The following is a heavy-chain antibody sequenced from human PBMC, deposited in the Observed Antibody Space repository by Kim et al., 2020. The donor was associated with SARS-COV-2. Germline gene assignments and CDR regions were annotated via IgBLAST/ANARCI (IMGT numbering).Heavy chain of an antibody. D-gene: IGHD3-16*01. Sequence: ASVKVSCKASGYTFTSYAMHWVRQAPGQRLEWMGWINAGNGNTKYSQKFQGRVTITRDTSASTAYMELSSLRSEDTAVYYCARFDARGAGGYYYYGMDVWGQGTTVTVSS. CDR3: ARFDARGAGGYYYYGMDV. V-gene: IGHV1-3*01. CDR1: GYTFTSYA. J-gene: IGHJ6*02. CDR2: INAGNGNT.